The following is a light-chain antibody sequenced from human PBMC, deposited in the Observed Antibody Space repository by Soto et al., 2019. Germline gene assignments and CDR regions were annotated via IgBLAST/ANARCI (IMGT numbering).Light chain of an antibody. CDR1: QGISSW. CDR2: KAS. Sequence: DIQMTQSPSTLSASVGDRVTITCRASQGISSWLAWYQQKPGKAPNLLIYKASTLESGVPSRFSGSGSGTEFTLTISSLQPDDFATYYCQQYNSDSQTFGQGTKVDIK. V-gene: IGKV1-5*03. CDR3: QQYNSDSQT. J-gene: IGKJ1*01.